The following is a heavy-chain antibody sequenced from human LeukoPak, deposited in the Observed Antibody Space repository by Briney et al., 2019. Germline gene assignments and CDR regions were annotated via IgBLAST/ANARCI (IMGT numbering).Heavy chain of an antibody. V-gene: IGHV3-23*01. Sequence: PGGSLRLSCAASGFTFSSYTMTWVRQAPGKGLEWVSAISTSGHNTFYADSVKGRFIISRDNSKDTLFLQMNSLRAEDTAVYYCARDDCSGNSCYSEGAFDIWGQGTMVTVSS. CDR1: GFTFSSYT. D-gene: IGHD2-15*01. CDR3: ARDDCSGNSCYSEGAFDI. CDR2: ISTSGHNT. J-gene: IGHJ3*02.